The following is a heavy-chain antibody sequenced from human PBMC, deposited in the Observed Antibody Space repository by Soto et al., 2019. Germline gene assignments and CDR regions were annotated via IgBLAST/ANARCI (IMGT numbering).Heavy chain of an antibody. CDR3: ARDLRLDY. V-gene: IGHV4-59*01. Sequence: SETLSLTCTVSGGSIISYYWSWIRQPPGKGLEWIGYIYYSGSTNYNPSLKSRVTISVDTSKNQFSLKLSSVTAADTAVYYCARDLRLDYWGQGTLVTSPQ. CDR1: GGSIISYY. D-gene: IGHD4-17*01. CDR2: IYYSGST. J-gene: IGHJ4*02.